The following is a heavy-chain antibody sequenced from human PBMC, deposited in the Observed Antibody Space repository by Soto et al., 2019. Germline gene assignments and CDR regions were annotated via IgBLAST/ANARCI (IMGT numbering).Heavy chain of an antibody. CDR3: ARDRGSGWTDYPDYYYYYGMDV. V-gene: IGHV1-46*01. CDR1: GYTFTSYY. D-gene: IGHD6-19*01. J-gene: IGHJ6*02. CDR2: INPSGGST. Sequence: ASVKVSCKASGYTFTSYYMHWVRQAPGQGLEWMGIINPSGGSTSYAQKFQGRVTMTRDTSTSTVYMELSSLRSEDTAVYYCARDRGSGWTDYPDYYYYYGMDVWGQGTTVTV.